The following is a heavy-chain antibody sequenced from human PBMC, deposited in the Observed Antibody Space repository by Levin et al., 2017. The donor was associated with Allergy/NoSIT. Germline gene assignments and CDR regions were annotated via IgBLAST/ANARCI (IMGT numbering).Heavy chain of an antibody. CDR3: ARGGHCSSTSCQLDEDHYYGMDV. J-gene: IGHJ6*02. Sequence: LSLTCAASEFTFSLSSMNWVRQAPGKGLEWVAFISSGSSYIKYADSVKGRFTISRDNGKNSVYLQLKSLRAEDTAVYYCARGGHCSSTSCQLDEDHYYGMDVWGQGTTVTVSS. CDR2: ISSGSSYI. V-gene: IGHV3-21*06. D-gene: IGHD2-2*01. CDR1: EFTFSLSS.